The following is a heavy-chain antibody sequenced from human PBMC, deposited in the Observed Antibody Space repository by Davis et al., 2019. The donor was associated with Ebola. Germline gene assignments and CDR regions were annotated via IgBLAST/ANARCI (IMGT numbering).Heavy chain of an antibody. V-gene: IGHV3-30-3*01. D-gene: IGHD3-3*01. CDR2: ISYDGSNK. CDR1: GFTFSSYA. Sequence: GESLKISCAASGFTFSSYAMHWVCQAPGKGLEWVAVISYDGSNKYYADSVKGRFTISRDNSKNTLYLQMNSLRAEDTAVYYCARDKLWDFWSGYYTGSFDYWGQGTLVTVSS. J-gene: IGHJ4*02. CDR3: ARDKLWDFWSGYYTGSFDY.